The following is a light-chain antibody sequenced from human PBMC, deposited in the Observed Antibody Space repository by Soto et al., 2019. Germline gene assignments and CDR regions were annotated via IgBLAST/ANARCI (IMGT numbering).Light chain of an antibody. Sequence: DIRMTQSPFTLSARGGHRVTLHCGASQSISSWLAWYQQKPGKAPKLLIYKASSLESGVPSRFSGSGSGTEFTLTISSLQPDDFATYYCQQYNSYPLTFGGGTEVDIK. CDR2: KAS. V-gene: IGKV1-5*03. J-gene: IGKJ4*01. CDR3: QQYNSYPLT. CDR1: QSISSW.